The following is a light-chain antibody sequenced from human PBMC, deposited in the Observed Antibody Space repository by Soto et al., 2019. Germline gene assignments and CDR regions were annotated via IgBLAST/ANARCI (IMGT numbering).Light chain of an antibody. CDR1: YSDIANYDF. Sequence: QSVLTQPASVSGSPGQSITISCTGIYSDIANYDFVSWYQQHPAKAPRLLIFEGTKRPSGVSSRFSGSRSGTTASLTISGLQADDEADCYCCSYVYGVVFGGGNKVTVL. V-gene: IGLV2-23*01. J-gene: IGLJ2*01. CDR3: CSYVYGVV. CDR2: EGT.